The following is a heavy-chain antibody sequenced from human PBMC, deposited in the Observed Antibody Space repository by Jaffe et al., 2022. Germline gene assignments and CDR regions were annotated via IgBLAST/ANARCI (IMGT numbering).Heavy chain of an antibody. CDR2: INPSGGST. J-gene: IGHJ4*02. CDR3: ARGGAYSGYDSGGYFDY. V-gene: IGHV1-46*03. D-gene: IGHD5-12*01. Sequence: QVQLVQSGAEVKKPGASVKVSCKASGYTFTSYYMHWVRQAPGQGLEWMGIINPSGGSTSYAQKFQGRVTMTRDTSTSTVYMELSSLRSEDTAVYYCARGGAYSGYDSGGYFDYWGQGTLVTVSS. CDR1: GYTFTSYY.